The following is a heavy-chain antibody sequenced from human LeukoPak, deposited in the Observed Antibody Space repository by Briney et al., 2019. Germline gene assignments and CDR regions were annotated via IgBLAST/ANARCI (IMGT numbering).Heavy chain of an antibody. Sequence: GGSLRLSCAASGFTFSSYAMHWVRQAPGKGLEWVAVISYDGSNKYYADSVKGRFTISRDNSKNTLYLQMNSLRAEDTAVYYCAKGSSGWYDGYFDYWGQGTLVTVSS. J-gene: IGHJ4*02. CDR3: AKGSSGWYDGYFDY. CDR1: GFTFSSYA. V-gene: IGHV3-30-3*01. D-gene: IGHD6-19*01. CDR2: ISYDGSNK.